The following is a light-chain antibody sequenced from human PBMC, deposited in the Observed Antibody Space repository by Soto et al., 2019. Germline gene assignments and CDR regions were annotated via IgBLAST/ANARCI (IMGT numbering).Light chain of an antibody. Sequence: DIVLTPSPGTLSLSPGERATLSCRASQTVSDMYLAWYQQKPGQAPRLLIYASNRATGIPDRFSGSGSGTDFTLTIGRLEPEDFAVYYCQHYGTSALFGPGTKVDIK. CDR2: AS. CDR3: QHYGTSAL. J-gene: IGKJ3*01. V-gene: IGKV3-20*01. CDR1: QTVSDMY.